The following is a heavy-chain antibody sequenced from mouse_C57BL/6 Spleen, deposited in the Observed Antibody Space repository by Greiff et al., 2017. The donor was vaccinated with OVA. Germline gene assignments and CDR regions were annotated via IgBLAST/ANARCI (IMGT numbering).Heavy chain of an antibody. D-gene: IGHD4-1*01. CDR1: GFSLTSYG. J-gene: IGHJ3*01. CDR2: GGGDGST. Sequence: QVQLQQSGPGLVAPSQSLSITCTVSGFSLTSYGVSWVRQPPGKGREWVGVGGGDGSTNYHSALISRLSISKDNSKSQVFLKLNSLQTDDTATYYCAKQNWAWFAYWGQGTLVTVSA. CDR3: AKQNWAWFAY. V-gene: IGHV2-3*01.